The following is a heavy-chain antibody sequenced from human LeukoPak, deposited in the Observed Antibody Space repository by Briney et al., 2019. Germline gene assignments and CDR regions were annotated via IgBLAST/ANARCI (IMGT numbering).Heavy chain of an antibody. V-gene: IGHV1-2*06. CDR2: INPSSGGT. J-gene: IGHJ5*02. CDR1: GYTFTKYY. CDR3: ARGYCSGGSCYSVENWFDP. D-gene: IGHD2-15*01. Sequence: GASVKVSCKASGYTFTKYYMFWVRQAPGQGLEWMGRINPSSGGTDYAQKFQGRVTMTRDTSISTAYMALSRLRSDDTAMYYCARGYCSGGSCYSVENWFDPWGQGTLVTVSS.